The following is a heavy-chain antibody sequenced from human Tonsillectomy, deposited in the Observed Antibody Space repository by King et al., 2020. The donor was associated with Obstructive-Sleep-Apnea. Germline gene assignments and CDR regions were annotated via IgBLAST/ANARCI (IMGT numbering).Heavy chain of an antibody. D-gene: IGHD2-2*01. J-gene: IGHJ3*02. V-gene: IGHV4-39*07. Sequence: QLQESGPGLVKPSETLSLTCTVSGGSISSSSYYWGWIRQPPGKGLEWIGSIYYSGSTYYNPSLKSRVTISVDPSKNQFSLKLSSVTAADTAVYYCARDLWQYDAFDIWGQGTMVTVSS. CDR3: ARDLWQYDAFDI. CDR2: IYYSGST. CDR1: GGSISSSSYY.